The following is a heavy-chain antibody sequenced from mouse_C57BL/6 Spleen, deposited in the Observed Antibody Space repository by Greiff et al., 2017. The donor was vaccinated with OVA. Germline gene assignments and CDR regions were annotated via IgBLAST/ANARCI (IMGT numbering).Heavy chain of an antibody. CDR2: INPSSGYT. CDR3: ARSRDGWYFDV. Sequence: QVQLQQSGAELARPGASVKMSCKASGYTFTSYTMHWVKQRPGQGLEWIGYINPSSGYTKYNQKFKDKATLTADKSSSTAYMQRSSLTSEDSAVYYCARSRDGWYFDVGGTGTTVTVSS. D-gene: IGHD3-3*01. J-gene: IGHJ1*03. CDR1: GYTFTSYT. V-gene: IGHV1-4*01.